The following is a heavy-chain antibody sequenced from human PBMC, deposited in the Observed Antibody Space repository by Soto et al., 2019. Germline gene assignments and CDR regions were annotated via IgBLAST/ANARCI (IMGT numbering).Heavy chain of an antibody. D-gene: IGHD2-21*02. J-gene: IGHJ5*02. CDR3: VRCHTCGTDCYQNWFDP. CDR1: GFSVSDNF. V-gene: IGHV3-53*02. CDR2: IYWDGST. Sequence: EVQLVETGGGLIQPGGLLRLSCAVSGFSVSDNFMSWVRQAPGKGLEWVSVIYWDGSTYYADSVKGRFAMSRDNSKNTLFLQMNSLRAEDTAVYYCVRCHTCGTDCYQNWFDPWGRGTLVTVSS.